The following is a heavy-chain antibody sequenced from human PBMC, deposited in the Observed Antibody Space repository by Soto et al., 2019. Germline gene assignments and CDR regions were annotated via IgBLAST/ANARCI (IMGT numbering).Heavy chain of an antibody. CDR2: IYHSGST. Sequence: ASETLSLTCAVSGGSISSGGYSWSWIRQPPGKGLEWIGYIYHSGSTYYNPSLKSRVTISVGRSKNQFSLKLSSVTAADTAVYYCARGAYCGGDCYRHFDYWGQGTLVTVSS. CDR1: GGSISSGGYS. J-gene: IGHJ4*02. D-gene: IGHD2-21*02. CDR3: ARGAYCGGDCYRHFDY. V-gene: IGHV4-30-2*01.